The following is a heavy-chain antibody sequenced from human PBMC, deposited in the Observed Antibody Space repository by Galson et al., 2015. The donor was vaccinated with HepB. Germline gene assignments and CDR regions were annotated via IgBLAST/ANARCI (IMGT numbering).Heavy chain of an antibody. CDR1: GYTFTSYA. CDR3: ARDITMILDYYFGMDV. Sequence: SVKVSCKASGYTFTSYAMNWVRQAPGQGLEWMGWINTNTGNPTYAQGFTGRFVFSLDTSVSTAYLQISSLKAEDTAVYYCARDITMILDYYFGMDVWGQGTTVTVSS. D-gene: IGHD3-22*01. V-gene: IGHV7-4-1*02. J-gene: IGHJ6*02. CDR2: INTNTGNP.